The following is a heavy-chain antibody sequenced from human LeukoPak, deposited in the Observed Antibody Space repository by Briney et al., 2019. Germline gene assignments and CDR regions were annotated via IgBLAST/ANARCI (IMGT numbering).Heavy chain of an antibody. D-gene: IGHD1/OR15-1a*01. CDR2: ISSSGSTI. CDR3: ARDGVRPTNYYYGMDV. CDR1: GFTFSSYE. V-gene: IGHV3-48*03. Sequence: GGSLRLSCAASGFTFSSYEMNWVRQAPGKGLEWVSYISSSGSTIYYADSVKGRFTISRDNAKNSLYLQMNGLRAEDTAVYYCARDGVRPTNYYYGMDVWGQGTTVTVSS. J-gene: IGHJ6*02.